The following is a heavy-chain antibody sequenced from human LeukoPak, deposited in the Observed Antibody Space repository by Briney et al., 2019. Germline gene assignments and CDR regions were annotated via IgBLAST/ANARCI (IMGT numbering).Heavy chain of an antibody. Sequence: PGGSLRLSCAASGLTFSSYAMSWVRQAPGKGLEWVSAISGSGGSTYYADSVKGRFTISRDNSKNTLYLQMNSLRAEDTAVYYCVVVVPAAHSFDYWGQGTLVTVSS. D-gene: IGHD2-2*01. CDR1: GLTFSSYA. J-gene: IGHJ4*02. CDR3: VVVVPAAHSFDY. CDR2: ISGSGGST. V-gene: IGHV3-23*01.